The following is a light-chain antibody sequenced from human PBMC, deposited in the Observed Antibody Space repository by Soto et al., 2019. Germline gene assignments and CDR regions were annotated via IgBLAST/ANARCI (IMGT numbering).Light chain of an antibody. CDR3: NCYTSSSNLV. Sequence: QSVLTQPASVSGSPGQSITISCTGTSSDVGGYNYVSWYQQHPGKAPKLLIYDVSNRPSVVSNRFSGSKSGNTASLTISGLQAEDEAAYYCNCYTSSSNLVFGGGTKLTVL. CDR1: SSDVGGYNY. CDR2: DVS. J-gene: IGLJ3*02. V-gene: IGLV2-14*01.